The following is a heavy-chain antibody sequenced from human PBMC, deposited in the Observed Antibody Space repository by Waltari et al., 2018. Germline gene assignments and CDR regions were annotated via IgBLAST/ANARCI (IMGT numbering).Heavy chain of an antibody. V-gene: IGHV4-34*01. D-gene: IGHD3-10*01. CDR3: ARGPSLGYYGSGSYYSPRPPYYYYGMDV. CDR1: GGSFSGYY. J-gene: IGHJ6*02. CDR2: INHSGST. Sequence: QVQLQQWGAGLLKPSETLSLTCAVYGGSFSGYYWSWIRQPPGKGLEWIGEINHSGSTNYNPSLKSRVTVSVDTSKNQFSLKLSSVTAADTAVYYCARGPSLGYYGSGSYYSPRPPYYYYGMDVWGQGTTVTVSS.